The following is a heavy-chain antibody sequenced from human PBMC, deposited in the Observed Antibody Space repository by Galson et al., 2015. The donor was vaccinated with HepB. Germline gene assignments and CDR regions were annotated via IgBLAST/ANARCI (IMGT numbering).Heavy chain of an antibody. CDR1: GGSISSGGYY. Sequence: LSLTCTVSGGSISSGGYYWSWIRQHPGKGLEWIGYTYYSGSTYYNPSLKSRVTISVDTSKNQFSLKLSSVTAADTAVYYCARAVEVTTSWFDPWGQGTLVTVSS. CDR2: TYYSGST. D-gene: IGHD4-11*01. CDR3: ARAVEVTTSWFDP. J-gene: IGHJ5*02. V-gene: IGHV4-31*03.